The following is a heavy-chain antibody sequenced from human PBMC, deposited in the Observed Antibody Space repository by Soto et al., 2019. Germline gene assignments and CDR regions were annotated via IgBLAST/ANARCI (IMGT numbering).Heavy chain of an antibody. CDR3: ARASIAAAATGY. CDR1: EYTSTSDW. Sequence: GEAMKIWCKVSEYTSTSDWFSWLRQMPGKGLEWRGRIAPSDSYTNYSPSLQGHVTISADKSISTAYLQWSSLKASDTAMYYCARASIAAAATGYWGQGTLVTVSS. D-gene: IGHD6-13*01. J-gene: IGHJ4*02. V-gene: IGHV5-10-1*01. CDR2: IAPSDSYT.